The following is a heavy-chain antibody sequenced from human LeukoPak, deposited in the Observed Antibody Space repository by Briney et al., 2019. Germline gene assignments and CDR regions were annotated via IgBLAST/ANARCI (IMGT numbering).Heavy chain of an antibody. D-gene: IGHD2-2*01. J-gene: IGHJ3*02. V-gene: IGHV5-51*01. CDR1: GYSFTSYW. CDR3: ATRGAGYCSSAHCPSDAFEI. CDR2: IYPGDSET. Sequence: ESLKISCKGSGYSFTSYWIGWVRQMPGKGLEWMGIIYPGDSETKYSPSFQGQVTISVDKSINTAFLQWNSLKASDTATYFCATRGAGYCSSAHCPSDAFEIWGQGTMITVSS.